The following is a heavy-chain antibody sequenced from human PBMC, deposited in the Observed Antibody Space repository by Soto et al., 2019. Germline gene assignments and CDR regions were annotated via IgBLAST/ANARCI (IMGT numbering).Heavy chain of an antibody. CDR2: IKQDGSEK. CDR3: ARQSIVVVPAAIRGVWFDP. V-gene: IGHV3-7*01. CDR1: GFTFSSYW. Sequence: QAGGSLRLSCAASGFTFSSYWMSWVRQAPGKGLEWVANIKQDGSEKYYVDSVKGRFTISRDNAKNSLYLQMNSLRAEDTAVYYCARQSIVVVPAAIRGVWFDPWGQGTLVTVSS. J-gene: IGHJ5*02. D-gene: IGHD2-2*01.